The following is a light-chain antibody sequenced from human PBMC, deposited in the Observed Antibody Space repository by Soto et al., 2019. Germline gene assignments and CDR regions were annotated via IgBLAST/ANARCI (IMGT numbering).Light chain of an antibody. Sequence: QSALTQPASVSGSPGQSITISCTGTSSDVGSHNLVSWYQQHPGKAPKLMIYEASKRPSGVSSRFSGSKSGNTASLTISGFQAEDEADYYCCSYAGSSSVLFGGGTQLTVL. CDR3: CSYAGSSSVL. CDR2: EAS. CDR1: SSDVGSHNL. V-gene: IGLV2-23*01. J-gene: IGLJ7*01.